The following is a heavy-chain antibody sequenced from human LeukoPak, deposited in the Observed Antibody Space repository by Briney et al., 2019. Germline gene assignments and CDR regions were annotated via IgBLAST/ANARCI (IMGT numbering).Heavy chain of an antibody. J-gene: IGHJ4*02. Sequence: ASVKVSCKASGYTFTSYGISWVRQAPGQGLEWMGWISAYNGNTNYAQKLQGRVTMTTDTSTSTAYMELRSLRSDDTAVYYCARPRYDILTGYYLGFGYFDYWGQGTLVTVSS. CDR3: ARPRYDILTGYYLGFGYFDY. CDR1: GYTFTSYG. V-gene: IGHV1-18*01. D-gene: IGHD3-9*01. CDR2: ISAYNGNT.